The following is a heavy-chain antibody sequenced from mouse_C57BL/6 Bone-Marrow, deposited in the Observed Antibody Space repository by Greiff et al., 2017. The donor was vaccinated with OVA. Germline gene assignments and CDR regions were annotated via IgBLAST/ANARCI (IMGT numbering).Heavy chain of an antibody. J-gene: IGHJ3*01. CDR3: RVRRRFDY. V-gene: IGHV1-82*01. Sequence: QVQLQQSGPELVKPGASVKISCKASGYAFSSSWMNWVKQRPGKGLEWIGRIYPGDGDTNYNGKFKGKATLTADKSSSTAYMQLRSLTSEDSAVYYCRVRRRFDYWGQGTLVTVSA. D-gene: IGHD2-14*01. CDR2: IYPGDGDT. CDR1: GYAFSSSW.